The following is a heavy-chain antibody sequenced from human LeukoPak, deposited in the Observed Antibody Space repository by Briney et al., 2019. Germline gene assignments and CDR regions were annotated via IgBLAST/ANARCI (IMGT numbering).Heavy chain of an antibody. CDR3: ARAGPKTRDGYGSSWYYWFDP. CDR2: INPSGGST. Sequence: ASVKVSCKASGYTFTSYYMHWVRQAPGQGLEWMGIINPSGGSTSYAQKFQGRVTMTRDMSTSTVYMELSSLRSEDTAVYYCARAGPKTRDGYGSSWYYWFDPWGQGTLVTVSS. CDR1: GYTFTSYY. J-gene: IGHJ5*02. D-gene: IGHD6-13*01. V-gene: IGHV1-46*01.